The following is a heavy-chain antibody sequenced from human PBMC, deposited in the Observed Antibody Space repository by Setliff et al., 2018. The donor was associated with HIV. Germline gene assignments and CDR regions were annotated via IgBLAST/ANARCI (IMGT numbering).Heavy chain of an antibody. CDR3: ARDRERGQYSRSALGGYYYYYMDV. V-gene: IGHV1-46*01. CDR2: VNPTSGNT. D-gene: IGHD6-6*01. J-gene: IGHJ6*03. CDR1: GYTFPSFY. Sequence: ASVKVSCKASGYTFPSFYVHWVRQAPGQGLEWMGIVNPTSGNTTYAQNFQGRVTLTRDTSTSTVYMELSRLKSEDTAVYYCARDRERGQYSRSALGGYYYYYMDVWGTGTTVTVSS.